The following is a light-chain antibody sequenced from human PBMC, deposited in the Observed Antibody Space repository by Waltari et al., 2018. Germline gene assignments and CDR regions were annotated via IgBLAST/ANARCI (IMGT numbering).Light chain of an antibody. Sequence: DIVMTQSPDSLAVYLGERATINCKSSQSVLYSSNNKNYLTWYQHKPGQPPKLLIYWASTRESGVPDRFSGSGSGTDFTLTISSLQAEDVAVYYCQQYYSSPRTFGGGTKVEIK. CDR3: QQYYSSPRT. V-gene: IGKV4-1*01. J-gene: IGKJ4*01. CDR1: QSVLYSSNNKNY. CDR2: WAS.